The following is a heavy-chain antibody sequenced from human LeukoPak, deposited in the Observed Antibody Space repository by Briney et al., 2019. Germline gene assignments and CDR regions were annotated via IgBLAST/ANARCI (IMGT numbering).Heavy chain of an antibody. D-gene: IGHD3-10*01. Sequence: GGSLRLSCAASGFTFSDYYMSWIRQAPGKGLEWVSYISSSGSTIYYADSVKGRFTISRDNAKNSLYLQMNSLRAEDTAVYYCARDGRFGELSLPPYYYYGMDVWGQGTTVTVSS. V-gene: IGHV3-11*01. CDR3: ARDGRFGELSLPPYYYYGMDV. CDR1: GFTFSDYY. J-gene: IGHJ6*02. CDR2: ISSSGSTI.